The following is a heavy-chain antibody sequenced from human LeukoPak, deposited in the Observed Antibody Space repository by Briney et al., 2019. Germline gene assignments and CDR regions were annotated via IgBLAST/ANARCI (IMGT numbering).Heavy chain of an antibody. D-gene: IGHD6-25*01. CDR3: ARRSKSSAIGYYFDY. Sequence: GGSLRLSCAASGFSFSSYGINWVRQAPGKGLEWVSGISGSGDITYYADSVKGRFTISRDNSRNTLYLQMNSLRAEDTAVYYCARRSKSSAIGYYFDYWGQGTLVTVSS. CDR2: ISGSGDIT. CDR1: GFSFSSYG. J-gene: IGHJ4*02. V-gene: IGHV3-23*01.